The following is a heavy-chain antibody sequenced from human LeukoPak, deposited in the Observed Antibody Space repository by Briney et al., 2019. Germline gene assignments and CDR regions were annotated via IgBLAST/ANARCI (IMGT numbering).Heavy chain of an antibody. CDR2: INTVASYI. J-gene: IGHJ4*02. V-gene: IGHV3-21*06. CDR3: ARLRRNSDKSGFYYYYDY. CDR1: GLTFSSFS. D-gene: IGHD3-22*01. Sequence: GGALRLSCAASGLTFSSFSFNWVRQGPGKGLEWASPINTVASYIYYADSVKGRFTISRDNAKNSLYLQKNSVRAEDTGVYYCARLRRNSDKSGFYYYYDYWGQGTLVTVSS.